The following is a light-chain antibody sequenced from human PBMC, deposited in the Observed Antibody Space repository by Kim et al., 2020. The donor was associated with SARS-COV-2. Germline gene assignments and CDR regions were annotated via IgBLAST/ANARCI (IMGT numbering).Light chain of an antibody. V-gene: IGLV2-14*01. CDR3: CSYTDTSTLV. J-gene: IGLJ1*01. CDR2: EVS. Sequence: QSARTQPASVSGSPGQSITISCTGTSSDVGGYNYVSWYQQHPGKAPKLMIYEVSDRPSGVSNRFFGSKSGNTASLTISGLQAEDEADYYCCSYTDTSTLVFGTGTKVTVL. CDR1: SSDVGGYNY.